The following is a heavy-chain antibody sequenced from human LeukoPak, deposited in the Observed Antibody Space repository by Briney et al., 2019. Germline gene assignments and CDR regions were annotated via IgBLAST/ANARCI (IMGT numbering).Heavy chain of an antibody. CDR2: INTNTGNP. CDR3: ARDYIFGLEPIHFDY. V-gene: IGHV7-4-1*02. CDR1: GYTFTSYA. Sequence: ASVRVSCKASGYTFTSYAMNWVRQAPGQGLEWMGWINTNTGNPTYAQGFTGRFVFSLDTSVSTAYLQISSLKAEDTAVYYCARDYIFGLEPIHFDYWGQGTLVTVSS. J-gene: IGHJ4*02. D-gene: IGHD3/OR15-3a*01.